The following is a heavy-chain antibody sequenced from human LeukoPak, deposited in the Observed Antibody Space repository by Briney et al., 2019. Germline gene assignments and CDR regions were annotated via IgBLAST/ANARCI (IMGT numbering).Heavy chain of an antibody. Sequence: ASVKVSCKASGYTFTGYHMHWVRQAPGQGLEWMGWINPNSGGTNYAQKFQGRVTMTRDTSISTAYMELSRLTSDDTAVYYCARCSVVVPAAINWFDPWGQGTLVTVSS. CDR2: INPNSGGT. CDR1: GYTFTGYH. V-gene: IGHV1-2*02. D-gene: IGHD2-2*01. CDR3: ARCSVVVPAAINWFDP. J-gene: IGHJ5*02.